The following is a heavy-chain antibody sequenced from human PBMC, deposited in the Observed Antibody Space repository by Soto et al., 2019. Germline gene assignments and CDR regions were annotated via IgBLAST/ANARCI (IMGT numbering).Heavy chain of an antibody. CDR2: ISSSSSYI. J-gene: IGHJ6*03. V-gene: IGHV3-21*01. CDR1: GFTFSSYS. CDR3: ARERRLVVAATVYYYMDV. Sequence: GGSLRLSCAASGFTFSSYSMNWVRQAPGKGLEWVSSISSSSSYIYYADSVKGRFTISRDNAKNSLYLQMNSLRAEDTAVYYCARERRLVVAATVYYYMDVWGKGTTVTVSS. D-gene: IGHD2-15*01.